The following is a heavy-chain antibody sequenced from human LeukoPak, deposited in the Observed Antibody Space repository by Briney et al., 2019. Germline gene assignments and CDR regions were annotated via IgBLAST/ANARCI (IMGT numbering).Heavy chain of an antibody. CDR1: GGSFSGYY. V-gene: IGHV4-34*01. D-gene: IGHD3-22*01. CDR2: INHSGST. Sequence: PSEILSLTCAVYGGSFSGYYWSWIRQPPGKGLEWIGEINHSGSTNYNPSLKRRVTISVDTSKKQFSLRLSSVTAADTAVYYCARRGGDSSGNFDYWGQGTLVTLSS. CDR3: ARRGGDSSGNFDY. J-gene: IGHJ4*02.